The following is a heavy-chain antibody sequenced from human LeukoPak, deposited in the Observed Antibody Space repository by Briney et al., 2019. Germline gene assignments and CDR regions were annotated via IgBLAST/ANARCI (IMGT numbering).Heavy chain of an antibody. D-gene: IGHD3-16*02. V-gene: IGHV3-9*01. CDR2: ISWNSGSI. CDR1: GFTFDDHA. CDR3: AKTSSWGSYRYDYFDY. Sequence: PGGSLRLSCAASGFTFDDHAMHWVRQAPGKGLEWVSGISWNSGSIGYADSVKGRFTISRDNAKNSLYLQMNSLRAEDTALYYCAKTSSWGSYRYDYFDYWGQGTLVTVSS. J-gene: IGHJ4*02.